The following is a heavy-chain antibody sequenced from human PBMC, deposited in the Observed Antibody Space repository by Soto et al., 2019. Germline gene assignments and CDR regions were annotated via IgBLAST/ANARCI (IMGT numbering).Heavy chain of an antibody. J-gene: IGHJ4*02. Sequence: QLQLQESGPGLVKPSETLSLTCTVSGGSISSSSYYWGWIRQPPGKGLEWIGSIYYSGSTYYNPSLTNRVTIPVDTSKNQFSLKLSSVTAADTAVYYCARQFSGNTAMVPGGGDYWGQGTLVTVSS. CDR2: IYYSGST. D-gene: IGHD5-18*01. CDR1: GGSISSSSYY. V-gene: IGHV4-39*01. CDR3: ARQFSGNTAMVPGGGDY.